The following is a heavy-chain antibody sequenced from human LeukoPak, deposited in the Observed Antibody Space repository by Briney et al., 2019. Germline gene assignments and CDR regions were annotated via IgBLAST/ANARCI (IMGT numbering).Heavy chain of an antibody. CDR2: INPNSGGT. CDR3: ARGYCSGGSCYFIFDY. CDR1: GYTFTGYY. V-gene: IGHV1-2*02. Sequence: ASVKVSCKVSGYTFTGYYMHWVRQAPGQGLEWMGWINPNSGGTNYAQKFQGRVTMTRDTSISTAYMELSRLRSDDTAVYYCARGYCSGGSCYFIFDYWGQGTLVTVSS. J-gene: IGHJ4*02. D-gene: IGHD2-15*01.